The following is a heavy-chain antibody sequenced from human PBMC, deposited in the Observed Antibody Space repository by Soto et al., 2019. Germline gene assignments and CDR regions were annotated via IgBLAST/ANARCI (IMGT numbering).Heavy chain of an antibody. Sequence: EVQLVESGGGLVQPGGSLRLSCAASGFTFSNYWMGWVRQTPGKGLEWVSNIKQDGSDKYYVDSVKGRFTISRDNAKNSLYLQLRSLRTEDTAVYYCARENSFDYWGQGTLVTVSS. CDR2: IKQDGSDK. CDR3: ARENSFDY. J-gene: IGHJ4*02. CDR1: GFTFSNYW. V-gene: IGHV3-7*04.